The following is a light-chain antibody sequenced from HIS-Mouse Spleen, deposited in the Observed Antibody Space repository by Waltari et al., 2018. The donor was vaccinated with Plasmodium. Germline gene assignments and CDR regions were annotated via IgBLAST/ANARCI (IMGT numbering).Light chain of an antibody. CDR1: QSVSSN. CDR2: GAS. J-gene: IGKJ3*01. V-gene: IGKV3-15*01. Sequence: LVMTQSPSPLSVSPGERPTLPCRASQSVSSNLAWYQPKPGQAPRLLIYGASTRATGIPARFSGSGSGTEFTLTISSLQSEDFAVYYCQQYNNWSFTFGPGTKVDIK. CDR3: QQYNNWSFT.